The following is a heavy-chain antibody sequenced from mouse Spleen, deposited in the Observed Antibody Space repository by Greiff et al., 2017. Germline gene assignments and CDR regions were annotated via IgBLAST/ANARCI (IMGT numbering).Heavy chain of an antibody. J-gene: IGHJ2*01. CDR3: ARYDYLDY. V-gene: IGHV5-17*01. CDR2: ISSGSSTI. Sequence: EVQVVESGGGLVKPGGSLKISCAASGFTFSDYGMHWVRQAPEKGLEWVAYISSGSSTIYYADTVKGRFTISRDNAKNTLFLQMTSLRSEDTAMYYCARYDYLDYWGQGTTLTVSS. D-gene: IGHD2-3*01. CDR1: GFTFSDYG.